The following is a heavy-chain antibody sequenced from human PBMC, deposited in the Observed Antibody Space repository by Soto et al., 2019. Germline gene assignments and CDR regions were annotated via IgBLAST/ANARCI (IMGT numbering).Heavy chain of an antibody. J-gene: IGHJ4*02. CDR2: IKQDGSEK. Sequence: EVQLVESGGGLVQPGGSLRLSCAASGFTFSSCWMSWVRQAPGQGLEWVANIKQDGSEKDYVDSVKGRFTISRDNAKNSLYLQINSLTAEDPAVYYCARGAQGYCSAGSCSFDYWGQGTLVTVSS. D-gene: IGHD2-15*01. CDR3: ARGAQGYCSAGSCSFDY. V-gene: IGHV3-7*01. CDR1: GFTFSSCW.